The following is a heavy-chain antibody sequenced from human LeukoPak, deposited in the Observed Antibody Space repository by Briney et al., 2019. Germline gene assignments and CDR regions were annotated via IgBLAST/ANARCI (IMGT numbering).Heavy chain of an antibody. Sequence: GGSLRLSCAASGFTFSSYAMSWVRQAPGKGLEWVSAISGSGGGTYYADSVKGRFTISRDNAKNSLYLQMNSLRAEDTAVYYCAIHKGGTTGYYYMDVWGKGTTVTVSS. CDR1: GFTFSSYA. D-gene: IGHD3-16*01. CDR2: ISGSGGGT. CDR3: AIHKGGTTGYYYMDV. J-gene: IGHJ6*03. V-gene: IGHV3-23*01.